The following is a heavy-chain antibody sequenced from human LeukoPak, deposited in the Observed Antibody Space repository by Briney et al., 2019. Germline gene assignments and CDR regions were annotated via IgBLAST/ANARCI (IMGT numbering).Heavy chain of an antibody. J-gene: IGHJ6*02. V-gene: IGHV1-8*02. CDR3: ARGPNMVRGVNYYYYGMDV. CDR2: MNPNSGNT. CDR1: GGTFSSYA. D-gene: IGHD3-10*01. Sequence: ALVKVSCKASGGTFSSYAINWVRQATGQGLEWMGWMNPNSGNTGYAQKFQGRVTMTRNTSIGTAYMELSSLRSEDTAVYYCARGPNMVRGVNYYYYGMDVWGQGATVTVSS.